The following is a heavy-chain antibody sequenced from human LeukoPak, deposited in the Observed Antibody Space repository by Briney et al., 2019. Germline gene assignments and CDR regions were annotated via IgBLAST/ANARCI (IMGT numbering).Heavy chain of an antibody. J-gene: IGHJ6*02. D-gene: IGHD6-13*01. CDR1: GYTFTSYD. V-gene: IGHV1-8*01. CDR3: ARVGYSSSWYVYYCGMDV. CDR2: MNPNRGNT. Sequence: GASVKVSCKASGYTFTSYDINWVRQATGQGLEWMGWMNPNRGNTGYAQKFQGRVTMTRNTSISTAYMELSSLRSEDTAVYYCARVGYSSSWYVYYCGMDVWGQGTTVTVSS.